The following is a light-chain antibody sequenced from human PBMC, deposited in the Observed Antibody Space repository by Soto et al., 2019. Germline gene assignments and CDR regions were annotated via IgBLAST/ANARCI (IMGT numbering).Light chain of an antibody. CDR2: DVS. CDR3: SSYTSSNTLVYV. Sequence: SLLAQPASLSGAPWQAIALSRTGNNSEVFGYDYVSWYQQHPGKAPKLIIYDVSNRPSGISNRFSGSKSGNTASLTISGLQTEDEADYYCSSYTSSNTLVYVFGTGTKVTVL. CDR1: NSEVFGYDY. V-gene: IGLV2-14*01. J-gene: IGLJ1*01.